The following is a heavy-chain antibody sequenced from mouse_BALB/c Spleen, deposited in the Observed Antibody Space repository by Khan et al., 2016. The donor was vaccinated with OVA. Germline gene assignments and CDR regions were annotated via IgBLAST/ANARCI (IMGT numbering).Heavy chain of an antibody. CDR3: AKDRGYYTVDY. CDR2: IWGDGNT. V-gene: IGHV2-3*01. Sequence: QVQLKQSGPGLVAPSQSLSITCTVSGFSLTSYGVSWVRQPPGKGLEWLGVIWGDGNTNFHSALRSRLSISTDNSKSQVFLQLNSLQTDDTATYYCAKDRGYYTVDYWGQGTSVTVSS. CDR1: GFSLTSYG. J-gene: IGHJ4*01.